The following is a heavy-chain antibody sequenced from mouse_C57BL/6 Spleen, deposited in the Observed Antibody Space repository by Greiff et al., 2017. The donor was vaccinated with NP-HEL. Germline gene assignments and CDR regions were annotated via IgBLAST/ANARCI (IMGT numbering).Heavy chain of an antibody. CDR3: ARRGTYFDY. Sequence: VQLHQSGPELVKPGASVKISCKASGYTFTDYYMNWVKQSHGKSLEWIGDINPNNGGTSYIQKFKGKATLTVDKSSSTAYMELRSRTSEDSAVYYCARRGTYFDYWGQGTTLTVSS. J-gene: IGHJ2*01. CDR1: GYTFTDYY. V-gene: IGHV1-26*01. CDR2: INPNNGGT. D-gene: IGHD3-3*01.